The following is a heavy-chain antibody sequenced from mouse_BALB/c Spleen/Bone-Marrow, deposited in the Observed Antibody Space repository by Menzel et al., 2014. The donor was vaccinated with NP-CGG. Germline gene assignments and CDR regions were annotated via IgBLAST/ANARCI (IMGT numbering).Heavy chain of an antibody. D-gene: IGHD4-1*01. J-gene: IGHJ4*01. V-gene: IGHV2-6*02. CDR2: IWSDGST. Sequence: VQVVESGPGLVAPSQSLPITCTVSGFSLTSYGIHWVRQPPGKGLEWLVVIWSDGSTTYNSSLKSRLNIRKDNSKSQVFLKVSSLQTDDTAMYYCARTGTYYAMDYWGQGTSVTVSS. CDR3: ARTGTYYAMDY. CDR1: GFSLTSYG.